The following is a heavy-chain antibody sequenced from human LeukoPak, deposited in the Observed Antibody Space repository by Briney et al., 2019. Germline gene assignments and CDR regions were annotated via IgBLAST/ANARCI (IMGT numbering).Heavy chain of an antibody. CDR1: GGSFSGYY. Sequence: SETLSLTCAVYGGSFSGYYWSWIRQPPGKGLEWIGEINHSGSTNYNPSLKSRVTISVDTSKNQFSLKLSSVTGADTAVYYCARGMRDYYDSSGHSWGQGTLVTVSS. CDR3: ARGMRDYYDSSGHS. V-gene: IGHV4-34*01. J-gene: IGHJ4*02. D-gene: IGHD3-22*01. CDR2: INHSGST.